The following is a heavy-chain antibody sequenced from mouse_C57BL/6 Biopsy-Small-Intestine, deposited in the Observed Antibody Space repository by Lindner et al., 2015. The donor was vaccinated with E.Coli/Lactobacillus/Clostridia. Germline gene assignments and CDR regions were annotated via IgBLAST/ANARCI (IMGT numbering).Heavy chain of an antibody. CDR3: ASYGYDFDY. V-gene: IGHV1-4*01. J-gene: IGHJ2*01. CDR2: INPSSDYT. Sequence: VQLQESGAELARPGASVKMSCKASGYTFTSYTMHWVKQRPGQGLEWIGYINPSSDYTKYNQKFKDKATLTADKSSSTACMQLSSLTSEDSAVYYCASYGYDFDYWGQGTTLTVSS. D-gene: IGHD2-2*01. CDR1: GYTFTSYT.